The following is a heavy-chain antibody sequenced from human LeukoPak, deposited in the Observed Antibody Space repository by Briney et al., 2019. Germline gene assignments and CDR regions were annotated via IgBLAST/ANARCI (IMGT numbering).Heavy chain of an antibody. D-gene: IGHD6-13*01. CDR2: IYPADSDT. CDR3: VREQVADS. J-gene: IGHJ4*02. Sequence: GESLKISCKGSGYSFISCWIGWVRQMPGEGLEWMGIIYPADSDTRYSPSFRGQVTISADKSISTAYLQWSSLKASDTAMYYCVREQVADSWGQGTLVTVSS. V-gene: IGHV5-51*01. CDR1: GYSFISCW.